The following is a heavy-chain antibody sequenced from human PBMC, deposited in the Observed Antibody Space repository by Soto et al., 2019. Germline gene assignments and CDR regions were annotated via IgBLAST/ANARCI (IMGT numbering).Heavy chain of an antibody. CDR2: IYYSGST. D-gene: IGHD2-2*01. CDR3: ARYHLQAPIVSY. CDR1: GGSISSGGYY. Sequence: QVQLQESGPGLVKPSQTLSLTCTVSGGSISSGGYYWSWIRQHPGKGLEWIGYIYYSGSTYYNTSLKSKVTIPVDTSKNQFSLKLSPVTAADTAVDYCARYHLQAPIVSYWGQGTLVTVSS. J-gene: IGHJ4*02. V-gene: IGHV4-31*01.